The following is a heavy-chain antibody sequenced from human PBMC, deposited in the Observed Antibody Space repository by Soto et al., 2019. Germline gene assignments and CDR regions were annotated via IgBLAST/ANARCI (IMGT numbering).Heavy chain of an antibody. V-gene: IGHV1-18*01. J-gene: IGHJ4*02. CDR1: GYTFTSYG. D-gene: IGHD5-18*01. CDR3: ASSLLVGYGLEGESD. CDR2: ISAYNGNT. Sequence: QVQLVQSGAEVKKPGASVKVSCKASGYTFTSYGISWVRQAPGQGLEGMGWISAYNGNTNYAQKLQGRVTMTTDTSTSTAYMELRSLRSEDTAVYYCASSLLVGYGLEGESDWGQGTLVTVSS.